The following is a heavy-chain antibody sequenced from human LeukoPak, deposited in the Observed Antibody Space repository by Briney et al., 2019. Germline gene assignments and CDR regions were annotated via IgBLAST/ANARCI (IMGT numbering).Heavy chain of an antibody. CDR3: ARGGGSSTRAFDI. V-gene: IGHV4-59*01. D-gene: IGHD1-26*01. CDR2: IYYSGST. CDR1: GGSISSYY. Sequence: SETLSLTCTVSGGSISSYYWSWIRQPPGKGLEWIGYIYYSGSTNYNPSLKSRVTISVDTSKNQFSLKLRYVTAADTAVYYCARGGGSSTRAFDIWGQGTMVTVSS. J-gene: IGHJ3*02.